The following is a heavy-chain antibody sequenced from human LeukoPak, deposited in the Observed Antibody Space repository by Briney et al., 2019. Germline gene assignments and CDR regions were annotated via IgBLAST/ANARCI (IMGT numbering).Heavy chain of an antibody. V-gene: IGHV4-59*01. CDR2: IYDSGST. CDR1: GGSISSYY. J-gene: IGHJ4*02. CDR3: ASHSGYDYFDY. Sequence: SETLSLTCSVSGGSISSYYWICIRQPPGKGLECIGYIYDSGSTNYNPSLKSRVTISVDTSKNQFSLKLSSVTAADTAVYYCASHSGYDYFDYWGQGTLVTVSS. D-gene: IGHD5-12*01.